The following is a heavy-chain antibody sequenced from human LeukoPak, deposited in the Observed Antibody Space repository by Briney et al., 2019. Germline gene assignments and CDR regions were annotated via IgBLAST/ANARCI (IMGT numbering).Heavy chain of an antibody. J-gene: IGHJ4*02. CDR3: ARLLGSSGSFDY. Sequence: GGSLRLSCAASGFTFSSYSMNWVRQAPGKGLEWVSSISSSSSYIYYADSVKGRFTISRDNAKNSLYLQMNSLRAEDTAVYYCARLLGSSGSFDYWGQGTLVTVSS. D-gene: IGHD6-19*01. CDR2: ISSSSSYI. V-gene: IGHV3-21*01. CDR1: GFTFSSYS.